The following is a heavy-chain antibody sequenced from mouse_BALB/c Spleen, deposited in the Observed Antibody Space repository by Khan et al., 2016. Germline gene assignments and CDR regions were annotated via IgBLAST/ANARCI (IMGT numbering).Heavy chain of an antibody. D-gene: IGHD1-1*01. CDR1: GYSITSDYA. Sequence: EVQLQESGPGLVKPSQSLSLTCTVTGYSITSDYAWNWIRQFPGNKLEWMGYISYSGSTRSNPSLKSRISITRDTSKNQFFLQLNSVTTEDTATYYCATTTVVATRYFDVWGAGTTVTVSS. CDR2: ISYSGST. CDR3: ATTTVVATRYFDV. V-gene: IGHV3-2*02. J-gene: IGHJ1*01.